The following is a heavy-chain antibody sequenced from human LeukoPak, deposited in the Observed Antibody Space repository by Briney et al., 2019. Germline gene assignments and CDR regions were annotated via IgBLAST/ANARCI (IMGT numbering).Heavy chain of an antibody. Sequence: PGGSLRLSCAASGFTFSDHYMDWVRQAPGKGLEWVGRTSNKANSYTTEYAASVKGTITISRDDSKKSLYLQMNSLKTEDKAVYYCAISLKYGDFGDAFDIWGERKIVTVSS. CDR1: GFTFSDHY. CDR2: TSNKANSYTT. CDR3: AISLKYGDFGDAFDI. J-gene: IGHJ3*02. V-gene: IGHV3-72*01. D-gene: IGHD4-17*01.